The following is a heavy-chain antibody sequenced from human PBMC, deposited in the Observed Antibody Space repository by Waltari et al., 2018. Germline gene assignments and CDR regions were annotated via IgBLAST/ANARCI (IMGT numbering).Heavy chain of an antibody. Sequence: QVQLQESGPGLVKPSETLSLTCTVSGGSISSYYWSWIRQPPGKGLEWIGYIYYSGSTNYNPSLKSRVTISVDTSKNQFSLKLSSVTAADTAVYYCARFRSGWSDYWGQGTLVTVSS. D-gene: IGHD6-19*01. CDR3: ARFRSGWSDY. J-gene: IGHJ4*02. CDR2: IYYSGST. CDR1: GGSISSYY. V-gene: IGHV4-59*01.